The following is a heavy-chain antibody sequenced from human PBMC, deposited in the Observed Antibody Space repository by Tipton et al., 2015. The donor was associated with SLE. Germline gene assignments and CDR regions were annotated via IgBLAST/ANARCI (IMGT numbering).Heavy chain of an antibody. CDR1: GFTFSSYA. D-gene: IGHD6-19*01. Sequence: SLRLSCAASGFTFSSYAMSWVRQAPGKGLEWVSAISGSGGSTYYADSVKGRFTISRDNSKNTLYLQMNSLRAEDTAVYYCAKVDSSGWQWEAYFDYWGQGTLVTVSS. V-gene: IGHV3-23*01. CDR2: ISGSGGST. CDR3: AKVDSSGWQWEAYFDY. J-gene: IGHJ4*02.